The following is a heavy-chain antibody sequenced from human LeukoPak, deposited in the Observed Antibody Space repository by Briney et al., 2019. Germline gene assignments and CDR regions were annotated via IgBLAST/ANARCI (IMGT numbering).Heavy chain of an antibody. CDR3: ARGGLGMTTVTKFDY. D-gene: IGHD4-17*01. V-gene: IGHV1-69*02. CDR1: GGTFSSYT. CDR2: IIPILGIA. Sequence: ASVKVSCKASGGTFSSYTISWVRQALGQGLEWMGRIIPILGIANYAQKFQGRVTITADKSTSTAYMELSSLRSEDTAVYYCARGGLGMTTVTKFDYWGQGTLVTVSS. J-gene: IGHJ4*02.